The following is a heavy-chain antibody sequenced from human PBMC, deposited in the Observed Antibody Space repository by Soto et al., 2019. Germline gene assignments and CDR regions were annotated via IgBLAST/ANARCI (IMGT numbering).Heavy chain of an antibody. J-gene: IGHJ6*02. CDR2: ISYDGSNK. Sequence: HPGGSLRLSCAASGFTFSSYGMHWVRQAPGKGLEWVAVISYDGSNKYYADSVKGRFTISRDNSKNTLYLQMNSLKTEDTAVYYCTTDTPSPRTYYYYGVEVWGQGTTVTDPS. CDR1: GFTFSSYG. CDR3: TTDTPSPRTYYYYGVEV. V-gene: IGHV3-30*03.